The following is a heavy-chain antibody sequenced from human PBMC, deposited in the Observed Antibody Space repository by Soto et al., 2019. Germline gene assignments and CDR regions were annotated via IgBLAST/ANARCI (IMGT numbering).Heavy chain of an antibody. CDR2: ISAYNGNT. V-gene: IGHV1-18*04. J-gene: IGHJ4*02. D-gene: IGHD7-27*01. CDR3: ARLSPTSGNWALDY. CDR1: GYTFTSYV. Sequence: ASVKVSCKASGYTFTSYVISWVLQAPGQGLEWMGWISAYNGNTNYAQKLQGRVAMTTDTSTSTAYMELRSLRSDDTAVYYCARLSPTSGNWALDYWGQGTLVTVSS.